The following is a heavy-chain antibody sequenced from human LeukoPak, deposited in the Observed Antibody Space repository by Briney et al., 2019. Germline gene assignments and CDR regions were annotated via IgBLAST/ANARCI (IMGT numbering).Heavy chain of an antibody. CDR2: ISSSSCYI. V-gene: IGHV3-21*01. D-gene: IGHD2-15*01. CDR3: ARDLQWWPELDY. J-gene: IGHJ4*02. Sequence: GGSLRLSCAGSGCTFSSYSMNWVRQAPGKGLEWVSSISSSSCYIYYAVSVKGRFTISRDNAKNSLYLQMNSLRAEDTAVYYCARDLQWWPELDYWGQGTLVTVSS. CDR1: GCTFSSYS.